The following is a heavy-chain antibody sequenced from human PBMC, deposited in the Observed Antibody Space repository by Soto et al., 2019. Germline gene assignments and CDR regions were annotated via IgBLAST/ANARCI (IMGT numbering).Heavy chain of an antibody. Sequence: GGSLRLSCAASGFTFSSYGMHWVRQAPGKGLEWVAVISYDGSNKYYADSVKGRFTISRDNSKNTLYLQMNSLRAEDTAVYYCAKESGYSSGPGWGQGTLVTVSS. CDR3: AKESGYSSGPG. CDR2: ISYDGSNK. D-gene: IGHD6-19*01. CDR1: GFTFSSYG. V-gene: IGHV3-30*18. J-gene: IGHJ4*02.